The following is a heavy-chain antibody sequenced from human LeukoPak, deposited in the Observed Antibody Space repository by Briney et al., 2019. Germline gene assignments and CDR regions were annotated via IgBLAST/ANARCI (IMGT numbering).Heavy chain of an antibody. CDR2: ISSSGSTI. D-gene: IGHD5-24*01. CDR1: GFTFSSYE. J-gene: IGHJ4*02. CDR3: ARKLTGHAFDY. Sequence: GGSLRLSCAASGFTFSSYEMNWVRQAPGKGLEWVSYISSSGSTIYYADSVKGRFTISRDNAKNSLYLQMNSLRAEDTAVYYCARKLTGHAFDYWGQGTLVTVSS. V-gene: IGHV3-48*03.